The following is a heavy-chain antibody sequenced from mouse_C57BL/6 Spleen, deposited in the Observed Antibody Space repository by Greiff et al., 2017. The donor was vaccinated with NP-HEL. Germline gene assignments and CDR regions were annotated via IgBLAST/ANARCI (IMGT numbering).Heavy chain of an antibody. CDR3: ARFGYDEGFAY. J-gene: IGHJ3*01. Sequence: EVQLQESGPGLVKPSQSLSLTCSVTGYSITSGYYWNWIRQFPGNKLEWMGYISYDGSNNYNPSLKNRISITRDTSTNQFFLKLNSVTTEDTATYYCARFGYDEGFAYWGQGTLVTVSA. CDR1: GYSITSGYY. V-gene: IGHV3-6*01. D-gene: IGHD2-2*01. CDR2: ISYDGSN.